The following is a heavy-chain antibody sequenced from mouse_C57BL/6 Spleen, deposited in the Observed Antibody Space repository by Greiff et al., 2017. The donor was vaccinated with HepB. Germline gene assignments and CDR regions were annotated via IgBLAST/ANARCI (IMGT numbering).Heavy chain of an antibody. Sequence: EVQLQQSGPELVKPGASVKISCKASGYTFTDYYMNWVKQSHGKSLEWIGDINPNNGGTSYNQKFKGKATLTVDTSSSTAYMELRSLTSEDSAVYYCATQGGNYYGSRWYFDVWGTGTTVTVSS. CDR3: ATQGGNYYGSRWYFDV. CDR1: GYTFTDYY. CDR2: INPNNGGT. D-gene: IGHD1-1*01. V-gene: IGHV1-26*01. J-gene: IGHJ1*03.